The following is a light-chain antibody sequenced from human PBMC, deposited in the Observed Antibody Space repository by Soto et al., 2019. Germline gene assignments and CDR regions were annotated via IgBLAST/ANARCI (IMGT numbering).Light chain of an antibody. CDR2: EVI. Sequence: QSVLTQPASVSGSPGQSITISCTGTSSDVGGYEYVSWYQQYPGKAPKLMIYEVIDRPAGAPRRFSGSKSGNTASLTITGLQAEDEADYYCSSFTTTNIWVFGGGTQLTVL. CDR3: SSFTTTNIWV. V-gene: IGLV2-14*01. CDR1: SSDVGGYEY. J-gene: IGLJ3*02.